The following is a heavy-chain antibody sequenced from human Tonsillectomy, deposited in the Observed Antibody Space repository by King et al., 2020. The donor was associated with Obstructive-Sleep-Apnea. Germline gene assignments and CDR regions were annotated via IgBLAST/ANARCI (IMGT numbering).Heavy chain of an antibody. CDR1: GGSISSYY. Sequence: QLQESGPGLVKPSETLSLTCTVSGGSISSYYWSWMRQPPGKGLEWIGYIYYSGSTNYNPSLKSRVTMSVDTSKNQFSLKLTSVTAADTAVYYCARHLYGDYGMDVWGQGTTVTVSS. CDR2: IYYSGST. D-gene: IGHD4-17*01. CDR3: ARHLYGDYGMDV. J-gene: IGHJ6*02. V-gene: IGHV4-59*08.